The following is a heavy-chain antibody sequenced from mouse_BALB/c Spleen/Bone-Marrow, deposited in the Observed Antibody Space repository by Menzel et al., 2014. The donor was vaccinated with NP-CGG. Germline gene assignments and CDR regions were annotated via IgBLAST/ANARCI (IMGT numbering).Heavy chain of an antibody. V-gene: IGHV14-3*02. J-gene: IGHJ2*01. CDR3: ARYYYGYYFDY. CDR1: GFNIKDTY. D-gene: IGHD1-2*01. CDR2: IDPANGNT. Sequence: VQLQQSGAELVKPGASVKLSCTASGFNIKDTYMHWVKQRPEQGLEWIGRIDPANGNTKYDPKFQGKATIAADTSSNTAYLQLSSLTSEDTAVYYCARYYYGYYFDYWGQGTTLTVSS.